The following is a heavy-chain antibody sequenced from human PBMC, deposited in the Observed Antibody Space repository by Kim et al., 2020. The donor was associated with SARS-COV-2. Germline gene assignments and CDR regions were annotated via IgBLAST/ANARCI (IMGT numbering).Heavy chain of an antibody. V-gene: IGHV3-30*18. CDR3: AKDQYYDFWSGYQVEELDKRDY. Sequence: GGSLRLSCAASGFTFSSYGMHWVRQAPGKGLEWVAVISYDGSNKYYADSVKGRFTISRDNSKNTLYLQMNSLRAEDTAVYYCAKDQYYDFWSGYQVEELDKRDYWGQGTLVTVSS. CDR1: GFTFSSYG. CDR2: ISYDGSNK. D-gene: IGHD3-3*01. J-gene: IGHJ4*02.